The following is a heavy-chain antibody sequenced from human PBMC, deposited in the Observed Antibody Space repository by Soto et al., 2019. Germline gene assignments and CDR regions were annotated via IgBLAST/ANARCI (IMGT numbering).Heavy chain of an antibody. V-gene: IGHV3-33*01. CDR1: GFTFSDYG. CDR2: IWYDGSNK. CDR3: ARDPAEVTALAPGWFDP. J-gene: IGHJ5*02. Sequence: GGSLRLSCAASGFTFSDYGMHWVRQAPGKGLEWVAVIWYDGSNKYYADSVKGRFTISRDNSKNTLYLQMNSLRAEDTAVYYCARDPAEVTALAPGWFDPWGQGTLVTVSS.